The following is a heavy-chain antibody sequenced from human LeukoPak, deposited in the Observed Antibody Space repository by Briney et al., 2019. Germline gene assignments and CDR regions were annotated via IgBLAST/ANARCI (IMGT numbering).Heavy chain of an antibody. V-gene: IGHV4-38-2*02. J-gene: IGHJ4*02. CDR2: IYHSGST. D-gene: IGHD4-11*01. Sequence: PSETLSLTCTVSGYSISSGYYWGWIRQPPGKGLEWIGSIYHSGSTYYNPSLKSRVTISVDTSKNQFSLKLSSVTAADTAVYYCARVRTTVTPFDYWGQGTLVTVSS. CDR1: GYSISSGYY. CDR3: ARVRTTVTPFDY.